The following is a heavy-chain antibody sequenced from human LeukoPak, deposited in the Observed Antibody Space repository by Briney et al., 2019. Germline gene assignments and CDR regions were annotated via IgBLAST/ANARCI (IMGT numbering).Heavy chain of an antibody. D-gene: IGHD2-2*01. CDR1: GGSFSGYY. CDR2: INHSGST. J-gene: IGHJ6*02. V-gene: IGHV4-34*01. Sequence: SETLSLTCVVYGGSFSGYYRSWIRQPPGKGLEWIGEINHSGSTNYNPSLKSRVTISVDTSKSQFSLKLSSVTAADTAVYYCARNSLGYCSSTSCSYGMDVWGQGTTVTVSS. CDR3: ARNSLGYCSSTSCSYGMDV.